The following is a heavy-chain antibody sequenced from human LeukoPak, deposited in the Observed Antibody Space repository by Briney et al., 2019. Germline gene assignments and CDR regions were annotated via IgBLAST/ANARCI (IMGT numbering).Heavy chain of an antibody. V-gene: IGHV3-48*03. CDR2: ISSSGSTI. CDR3: ARGGSPSRYYYYYMDV. D-gene: IGHD6-6*01. Sequence: GGSLRLSCAASGFTFSSYEMNWVRQAPGKGLEWVSYISSSGSTIYYADSVKGRFTISRDNAKNSLYLQMNSLRAEDTAVYYCARGGSPSRYYYYYMDVWGKGTTVTVSS. J-gene: IGHJ6*03. CDR1: GFTFSSYE.